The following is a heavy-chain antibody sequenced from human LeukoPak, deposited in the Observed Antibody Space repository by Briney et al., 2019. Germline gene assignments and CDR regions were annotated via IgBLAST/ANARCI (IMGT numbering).Heavy chain of an antibody. CDR2: IRYDGSNK. CDR3: AKDLSYYFDY. J-gene: IGHJ4*02. CDR1: GFTFSSYW. Sequence: PGGSLRLSCAAPGFTFSSYWMHWVRQAPGKGLERVAFIRYDGSNKYYADSVKGRFTISRDNSKNTLYLQMNSLRAEDTAVYYCAKDLSYYFDYWGQGTLVTVSS. V-gene: IGHV3-30*02. D-gene: IGHD6-6*01.